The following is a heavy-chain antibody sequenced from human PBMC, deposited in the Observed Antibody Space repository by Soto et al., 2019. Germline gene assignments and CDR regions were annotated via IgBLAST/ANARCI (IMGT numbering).Heavy chain of an antibody. CDR2: ISYDGSNK. Sequence: GGSLRLSCAASGFTFSSYGMHWVRQAPGKGLEWVAVISYDGSNKYYADSVKGRFTISRDNSKNTLYLQMNSLRAEDTAVYYCAKDNRSLIAVAGIFDYWGQGTLVTVSS. CDR3: AKDNRSLIAVAGIFDY. CDR1: GFTFSSYG. V-gene: IGHV3-30*18. D-gene: IGHD6-19*01. J-gene: IGHJ4*02.